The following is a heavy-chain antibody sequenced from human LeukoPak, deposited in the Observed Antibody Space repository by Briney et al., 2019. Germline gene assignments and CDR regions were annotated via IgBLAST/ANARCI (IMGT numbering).Heavy chain of an antibody. CDR1: GYTFTGYY. Sequence: VASVKVSCKASGYTFTGYYMHWVRQAPGQGLEWMGWINPNSGGTNYAQKFQGRVTMTRDTSISTAYMELSRLRSDDTAVYCCARWWGIAVAADYWGQGTLVTVSS. V-gene: IGHV1-2*02. CDR3: ARWWGIAVAADY. CDR2: INPNSGGT. D-gene: IGHD6-19*01. J-gene: IGHJ4*02.